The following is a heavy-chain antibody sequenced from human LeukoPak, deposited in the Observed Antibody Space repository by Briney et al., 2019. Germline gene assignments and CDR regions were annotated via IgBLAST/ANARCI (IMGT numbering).Heavy chain of an antibody. V-gene: IGHV3-11*04. CDR3: ARDVSGSFPYIDY. CDR2: ISSSGSNI. J-gene: IGHJ4*02. D-gene: IGHD1-26*01. CDR1: GLTFSDYY. Sequence: GGSLRLSCAASGLTFSDYYMSWIRQAPGKGLEWVSYISSSGSNIYYADSVKGRFTISRDNAKNSLYLQMNSLRAEDTAVYYCARDVSGSFPYIDYWGQGTLVTVSS.